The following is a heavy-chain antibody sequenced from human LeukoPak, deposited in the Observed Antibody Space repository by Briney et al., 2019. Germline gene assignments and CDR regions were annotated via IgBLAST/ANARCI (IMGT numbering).Heavy chain of an antibody. CDR1: GYNFISYY. J-gene: IGHJ6*02. D-gene: IGHD2-8*01. V-gene: IGHV1-46*01. CDR2: INPSGGST. CDR3: AREDVVLVDAVRYQYYGMDV. Sequence: GASVKVSCKASGYNFISYYMHWVRQAPGQGLEWMGIINPSGGSTSYAQEFQDRVTMTRDTSTSTVYMELSSLKSEDTAVYYCAREDVVLVDAVRYQYYGMDVWGQGTTVTVSS.